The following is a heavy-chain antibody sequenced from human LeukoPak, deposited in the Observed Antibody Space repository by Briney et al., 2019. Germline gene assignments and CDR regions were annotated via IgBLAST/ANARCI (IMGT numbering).Heavy chain of an antibody. CDR2: IRYDGSNK. Sequence: GGSLRLSCAASGFTFSSYGMHWVRQAAGRGLEWVALIRYDGSNKYYADSVKGRFTISRDNSKNTLYLQMNSLRAEDTAVYYCAKAGPYYYDSSGSIDYWGQGTLVTVSS. D-gene: IGHD3-22*01. V-gene: IGHV3-30*02. CDR1: GFTFSSYG. CDR3: AKAGPYYYDSSGSIDY. J-gene: IGHJ4*02.